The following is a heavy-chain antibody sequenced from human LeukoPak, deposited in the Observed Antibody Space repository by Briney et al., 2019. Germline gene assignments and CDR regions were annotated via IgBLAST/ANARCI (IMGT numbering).Heavy chain of an antibody. D-gene: IGHD3-10*01. CDR3: ARDTPQLWLGTHYGMDV. Sequence: GASVKVSCKASGYTFTSYGISWVRQAPGQGLEWMGWISAYNGNTNYAQKLQGRVTMTTDTSTSTAYMELRSLRSDDTAVYYCARDTPQLWLGTHYGMDVWGQGTTVTVSS. CDR2: ISAYNGNT. J-gene: IGHJ6*02. CDR1: GYTFTSYG. V-gene: IGHV1-18*01.